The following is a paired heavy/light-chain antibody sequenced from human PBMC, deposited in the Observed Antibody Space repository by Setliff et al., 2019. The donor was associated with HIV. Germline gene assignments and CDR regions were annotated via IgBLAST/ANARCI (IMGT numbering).Light chain of an antibody. J-gene: IGKJ1*01. Sequence: EIVMTQSPATLSLSPGERATLSCRASQSVSSNLAWYQQKPGQAPRLLIYGASTRATDIPARFSGSGSGTEFTLTISSMQSEDFAVYYCQQYNNWPPWTFGQGTKVEIK. CDR2: GAS. CDR3: QQYNNWPPWT. CDR1: QSVSSN. V-gene: IGKV3-15*01.
Heavy chain of an antibody. V-gene: IGHV4-38-2*01. D-gene: IGHD6-13*01. J-gene: IGHJ3*02. CDR2: IYYSGIT. Sequence: QVQLQESGPGLVKPSETLSLTCAVSGYSISSGYFWGWIRQPPGKGLEWIGSIYYSGITHYNPSLKSRVTISIDTSKNHFSLDLSSVTAADTAVYYCASLFGSPFGPYSDSWFAFDIWGQGTMVTVSS. CDR3: ASLFGSPFGPYSDSWFAFDI. CDR1: GYSISSGYF.